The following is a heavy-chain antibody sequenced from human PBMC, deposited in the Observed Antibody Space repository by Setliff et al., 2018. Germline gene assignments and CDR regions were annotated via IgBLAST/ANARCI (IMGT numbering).Heavy chain of an antibody. J-gene: IGHJ3*02. D-gene: IGHD5-18*01. CDR3: TFARDGYDVFDI. CDR2: IRGRTDNYAT. CDR1: GFSFSGSA. Sequence: GESLTLSCAASGFSFSGSAVYWVRQASVKGLEWIGRIRGRTDNYATAYAASVRGRFTISRDDSKNTAYLQMNSLKTEDTAVYYCTFARDGYDVFDIWGQGTVVTVSS. V-gene: IGHV3-73*01.